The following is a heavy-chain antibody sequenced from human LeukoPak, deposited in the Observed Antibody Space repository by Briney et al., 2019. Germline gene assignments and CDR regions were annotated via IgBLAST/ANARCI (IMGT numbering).Heavy chain of an antibody. D-gene: IGHD5-18*01. Sequence: GGSLRLSCAASGFTFSSYWMHWVRQAPGKGLVWVSRINSDGSSTSYADSVKGRFTISRDNAKNTLYLQMNSLRAEDTAVYYCARIPSYGVLRDYWGQGTLVTVSS. CDR3: ARIPSYGVLRDY. J-gene: IGHJ4*02. CDR2: INSDGSST. CDR1: GFTFSSYW. V-gene: IGHV3-74*01.